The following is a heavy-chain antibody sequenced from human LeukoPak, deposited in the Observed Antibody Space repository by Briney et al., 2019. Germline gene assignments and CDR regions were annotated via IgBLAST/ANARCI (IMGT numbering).Heavy chain of an antibody. D-gene: IGHD2-2*01. J-gene: IGHJ4*02. CDR2: IIPIFGTA. Sequence: ASVKVSCKASGGTFSSYAISWVRQAPGQGLEWMGGIIPIFGTANYAQKFQGRVTITADESTSTAYMELSNLRSEDTAVYYCARVGLGYCSSTSCYFDYWGQGTLVTVSS. V-gene: IGHV1-69*13. CDR1: GGTFSSYA. CDR3: ARVGLGYCSSTSCYFDY.